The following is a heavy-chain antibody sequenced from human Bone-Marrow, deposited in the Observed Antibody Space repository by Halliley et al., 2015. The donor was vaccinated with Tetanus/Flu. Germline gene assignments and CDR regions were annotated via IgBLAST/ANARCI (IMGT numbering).Heavy chain of an antibody. V-gene: IGHV1-18*01. J-gene: IGHJ5*02. CDR3: ARVGSGWYNNWFDP. Sequence: GWINGYKGDTRYAQKFQGRVTVTIDTSTSTAYMELRGLRSDDTAIYYCARVGSGWYNNWFDPWGQGTLVTVSS. CDR2: INGYKGDT. D-gene: IGHD6-19*01.